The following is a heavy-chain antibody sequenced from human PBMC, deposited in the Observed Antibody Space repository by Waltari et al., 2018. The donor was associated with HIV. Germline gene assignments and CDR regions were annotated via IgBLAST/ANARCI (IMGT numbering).Heavy chain of an antibody. CDR3: ARGFASPAAATRWDTRGNWFDP. J-gene: IGHJ5*02. CDR2: INHSGST. D-gene: IGHD2-2*01. V-gene: IGHV4-34*01. CDR1: GGSFSGYY. Sequence: QVQLQQWGAGLLKPSETLSLTCAVYGGSFSGYYWSWIRQPPGKGLEGIGEINHSGSTNSNPSLKSRVTISVDTSKNQFSLKLSSVTAADTAVYYCARGFASPAAATRWDTRGNWFDPWGQGTLVTVSS.